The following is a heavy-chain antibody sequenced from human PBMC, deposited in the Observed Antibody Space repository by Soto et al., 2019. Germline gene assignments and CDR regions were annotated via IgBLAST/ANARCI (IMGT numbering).Heavy chain of an antibody. CDR2: IYHTGRT. CDR1: GDSMSRGDYY. V-gene: IGHV4-30-4*01. Sequence: PSETLSLTCTVSGDSMSRGDYYWSWIRQPPGKGLEWIGFIYHTGRTYYNPSLKSRVNISVDTSKNQFSLKLSSVTAADTTVYYCARSIDPWGQGTLVTVSS. CDR3: ARSIDP. J-gene: IGHJ5*02.